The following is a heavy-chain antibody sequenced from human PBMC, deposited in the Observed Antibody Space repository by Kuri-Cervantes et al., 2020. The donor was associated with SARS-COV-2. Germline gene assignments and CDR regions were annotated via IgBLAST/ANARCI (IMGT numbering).Heavy chain of an antibody. CDR3: ARDVEYYDFWSGYYSPGAFDI. J-gene: IGHJ3*02. CDR1: GGSISSHY. CDR2: IYYSGST. V-gene: IGHV4-59*11. D-gene: IGHD3-3*01. Sequence: SETLSLTCTVSGGSISSHYWSWIRQPPGKGLEWIGYIYYSGSTNYNPSLTSRITISVDTSKNQFSLKLSSVTAADTAVYYCARDVEYYDFWSGYYSPGAFDIWGQGTMVTVSS.